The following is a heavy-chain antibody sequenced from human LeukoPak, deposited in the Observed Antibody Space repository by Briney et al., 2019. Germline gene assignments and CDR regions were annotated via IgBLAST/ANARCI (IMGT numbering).Heavy chain of an antibody. V-gene: IGHV4-38-2*02. J-gene: IGHJ4*02. D-gene: IGHD3-22*01. CDR1: GYSISSGYF. Sequence: SETLSLTCAVSGYSISSGYFWAWIRQPPGKGLEWIGSISHSGSSYSKPSLKSRVIISVDTSNNQFSLKLTSVTAADTATYYCARDGYYYDGSFEYWGQGIRVDVSS. CDR2: ISHSGSS. CDR3: ARDGYYYDGSFEY.